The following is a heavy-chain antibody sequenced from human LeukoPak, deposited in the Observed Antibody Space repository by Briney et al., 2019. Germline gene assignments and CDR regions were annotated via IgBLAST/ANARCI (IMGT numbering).Heavy chain of an antibody. Sequence: ASVKVSCKASGYTFTSYYMHWVRQAPGQGLEWMGIINPSGGSTTYAQKLLGGVTMTRDTSTSTVYMELSSLRSEETAVYYCARGRAVGVRAGFDYWGQGTLVTVSS. CDR2: INPSGGST. V-gene: IGHV1-46*03. CDR1: GYTFTSYY. D-gene: IGHD1-26*01. CDR3: ARGRAVGVRAGFDY. J-gene: IGHJ4*02.